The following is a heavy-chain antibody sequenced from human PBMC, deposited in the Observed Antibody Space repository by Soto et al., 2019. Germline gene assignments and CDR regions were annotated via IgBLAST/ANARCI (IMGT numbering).Heavy chain of an antibody. Sequence: QVQLVQSGAEVKKPGASVKVSCKTSGYTFSTYSMHWMRLAPGQRPEWIGWINIGDGNTKYSDKFQGRVTITRDTSASTGYMELSRLRSEDTAIYYCARDSGFFEYWGQGTLVTVSA. D-gene: IGHD6-19*01. V-gene: IGHV1-3*04. CDR3: ARDSGFFEY. CDR2: INIGDGNT. CDR1: GYTFSTYS. J-gene: IGHJ4*02.